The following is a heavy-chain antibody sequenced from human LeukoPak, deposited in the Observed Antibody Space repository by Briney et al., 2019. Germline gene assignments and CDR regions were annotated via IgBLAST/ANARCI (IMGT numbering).Heavy chain of an antibody. Sequence: SETLSLTCAVSGGSISSSYWWSWVRQPPGKGLEWIGYIYYTGGTNYNPSLKSRVTISVDTSKNQFSLKLSSVTAADTAVYYCARGGAVAWETDYSYYYMDVWGRGTTVTISS. V-gene: IGHV4-4*02. D-gene: IGHD6-19*01. CDR2: IYYTGGT. J-gene: IGHJ6*03. CDR1: GGSISSSYW. CDR3: ARGGAVAWETDYSYYYMDV.